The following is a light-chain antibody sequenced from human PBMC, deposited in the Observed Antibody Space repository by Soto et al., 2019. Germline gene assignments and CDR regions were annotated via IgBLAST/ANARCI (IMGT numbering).Light chain of an antibody. J-gene: IGKJ4*01. CDR3: QQSFSTPQT. CDR1: QSINIY. CDR2: VAS. V-gene: IGKV1-39*01. Sequence: DIQMTQSPSSLSASVGDSVIITCRASQSINIYSSWYQQKPGKAPKLLINVASTLQGGVPSRFSGSGSGTEFTLAISSLQPEDSATYYCQQSFSTPQTFGGGTRVEIK.